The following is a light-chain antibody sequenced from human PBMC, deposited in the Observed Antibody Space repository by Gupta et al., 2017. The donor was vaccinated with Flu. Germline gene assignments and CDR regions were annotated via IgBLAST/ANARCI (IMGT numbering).Light chain of an antibody. CDR2: EGT. Sequence: GQSVAISGTGTSSGVGAYNYFSWYQQHPRNRLNYLIYEGTNRPSGVPVRFSGANSGNTDNLTLAGRQAEDEADYYCYSYACSRVCGTGTKVTVL. CDR1: SSGVGAYNY. V-gene: IGLV2-11*03. CDR3: YSYACSRV. J-gene: IGLJ1*01.